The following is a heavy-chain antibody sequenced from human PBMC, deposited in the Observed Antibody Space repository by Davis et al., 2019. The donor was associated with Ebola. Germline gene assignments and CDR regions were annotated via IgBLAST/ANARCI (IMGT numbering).Heavy chain of an antibody. V-gene: IGHV1-69*10. D-gene: IGHD3-22*01. J-gene: IGHJ5*02. CDR3: ARSKQNYYDSTGYYYALNWFDP. Sequence: SVKVSCKASGYNFIDFYVHWVRQAPGQGLEWMGGIIPILGIASYAQNFQGRLTITADESTSTAYMELRSLGSDDTAVYYCARSKQNYYDSTGYYYALNWFDPWGHGTLVTVSS. CDR2: IIPILGIA. CDR1: GYNFIDFY.